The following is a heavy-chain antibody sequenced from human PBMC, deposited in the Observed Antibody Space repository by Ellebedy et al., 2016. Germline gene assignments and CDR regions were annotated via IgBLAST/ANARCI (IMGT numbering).Heavy chain of an antibody. V-gene: IGHV1-8*01. CDR3: ARTDYDSGRERINWFDP. CDR2: MNPNTGDT. D-gene: IGHD3-10*01. CDR1: GYAFIRYD. J-gene: IGHJ5*02. Sequence: ASVKVSXXTSGYAFIRYDINWVRQAPGQGLEWVGWMNPNTGDTGYAQKFQGRVTMTRDTSISTAYMGLSSLRSEDTAVYYCARTDYDSGRERINWFDPWGQGTLVTVS.